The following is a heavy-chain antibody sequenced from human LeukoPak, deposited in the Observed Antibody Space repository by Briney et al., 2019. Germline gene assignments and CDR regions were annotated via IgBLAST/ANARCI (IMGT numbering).Heavy chain of an antibody. V-gene: IGHV3-48*01. CDR2: ISSSSSTI. CDR1: GFTFSGYT. CDR3: ARGNSYMDV. J-gene: IGHJ6*03. Sequence: GGSLRLSCAASGFTFSGYTMNWVRQAPGKGLEWVSYISSSSSTIYYADSVKGRFTISRDNAKNSLYLQMNSLRAEDTAVYSCARGNSYMDVWGKGTTVTVSS.